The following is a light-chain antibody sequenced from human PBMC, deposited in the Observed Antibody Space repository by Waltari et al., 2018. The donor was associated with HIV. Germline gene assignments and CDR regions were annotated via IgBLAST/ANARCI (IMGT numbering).Light chain of an antibody. J-gene: IGLJ2*01. CDR3: QTWGSGIQV. Sequence: LTQSPSASASVGASVKLTCTLSSGHSSYTIAWHQQQPQTGPRYLMKIHTDGRHTKGDGIPDRFSGSSSGAERSLTISSLQSEDEADYYCQTWGSGIQVFGGGTKLTVL. CDR1: SGHSSYT. CDR2: IHTDGRH. V-gene: IGLV4-69*02.